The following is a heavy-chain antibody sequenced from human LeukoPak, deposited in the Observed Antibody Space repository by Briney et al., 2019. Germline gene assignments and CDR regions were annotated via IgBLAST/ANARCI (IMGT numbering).Heavy chain of an antibody. CDR3: ARHYYGGNSPLDY. CDR2: IKWNGGST. V-gene: IGHV3-20*04. CDR1: GFTFDDYG. Sequence: GGSLRLSCAASGFTFDDYGMSWVRQAPGKGLEWVSNIKWNGGSTGYADPVKGRFTISRDNAKNSMYLQMNSLRAEDTALYYCARHYYGGNSPLDYWGQGTLVTVSS. J-gene: IGHJ4*02. D-gene: IGHD4-23*01.